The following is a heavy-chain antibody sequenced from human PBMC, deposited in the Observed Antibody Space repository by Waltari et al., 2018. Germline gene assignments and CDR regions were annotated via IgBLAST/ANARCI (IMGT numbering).Heavy chain of an antibody. J-gene: IGHJ4*02. D-gene: IGHD3-16*01. CDR3: ARDVSYEEYPPGGALDY. Sequence: QVQLVQSGAEVKKPGASVKVSCEASGYTFTTYAISWVRQAPGLGLEWVGWSSAIKGNTNYAQKLQGRATMTTDTSANTAYMELRSLRSDDTAVYYCARDVSYEEYPPGGALDYWGQGTVVTVAS. CDR1: GYTFTTYA. V-gene: IGHV1-18*01. CDR2: SSAIKGNT.